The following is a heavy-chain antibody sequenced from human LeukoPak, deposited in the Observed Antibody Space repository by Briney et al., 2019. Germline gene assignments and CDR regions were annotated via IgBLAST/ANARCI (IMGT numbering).Heavy chain of an antibody. CDR3: ARAPTPYGDSSGYDY. CDR2: IYTSGST. CDR1: GGSISSGSYY. J-gene: IGHJ4*02. D-gene: IGHD3-22*01. Sequence: SQTLSLTCTVPGGSISSGSYYWSWIRQPAGKGLEWIGRIYTSGSTNYNPSLKSRVTISVDTSKNQFSLKLSSVTAADTAVYYCARAPTPYGDSSGYDYWGQGTLVTVSS. V-gene: IGHV4-61*02.